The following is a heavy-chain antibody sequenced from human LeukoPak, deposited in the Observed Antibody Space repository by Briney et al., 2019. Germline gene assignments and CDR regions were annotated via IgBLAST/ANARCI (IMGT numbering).Heavy chain of an antibody. CDR3: ARGAYSSSEFDY. Sequence: GGSLRLSCAASRFTFSSYSMNWVRQAPGKGLEWVSYISSSTSTTYYADTVEGRFTISRDNAKNSLYLQMNSLRAEDTAVYYFARGAYSSSEFDYGGQGTLVTVSS. J-gene: IGHJ4*02. CDR2: ISSSTSTT. V-gene: IGHV3-48*01. CDR1: RFTFSSYS. D-gene: IGHD6-6*01.